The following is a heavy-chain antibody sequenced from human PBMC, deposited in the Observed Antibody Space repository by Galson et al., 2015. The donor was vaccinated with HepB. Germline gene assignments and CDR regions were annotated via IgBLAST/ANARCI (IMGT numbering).Heavy chain of an antibody. CDR2: IDGDGSKI. J-gene: IGHJ6*01. Sequence: SLRLSCAASGFTFSGYYMHWVRRVPGQGLMWIARIDGDGSKIGYAESVKGRFTVSRDNAKNMLYLQLDGLRAEETGVYYCARGNRDVWGQGTTVTVSS. CDR3: ARGNRDV. D-gene: IGHD2/OR15-2a*01. CDR1: GFTFSGYY. V-gene: IGHV3-74*01.